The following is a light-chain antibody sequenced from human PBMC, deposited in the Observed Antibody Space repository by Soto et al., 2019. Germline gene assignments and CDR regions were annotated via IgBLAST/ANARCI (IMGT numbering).Light chain of an antibody. CDR3: NSYAGSNNLV. J-gene: IGLJ1*01. V-gene: IGLV2-8*01. Sequence: QSALTQPPSASGSPGQSVTISCTGTSSDVGGYNYVSWYQQHPGKAPKLMIYEVSKRPSGVPDRFSGSKPGNTASLTVSGLQAEDEADYYCNSYAGSNNLVFGTGTKGTLL. CDR2: EVS. CDR1: SSDVGGYNY.